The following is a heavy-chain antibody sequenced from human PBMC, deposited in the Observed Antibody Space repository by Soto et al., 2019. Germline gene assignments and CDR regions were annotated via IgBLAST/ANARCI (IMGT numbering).Heavy chain of an antibody. CDR1: GYKFTTFW. Sequence: GESLKISCKASGYKFTTFWLNWVRQTPGKGLEWLGRIDPTDSFTNYSPPFEGHVTISVDRSISTAYLQWNSLQASDTAIYYCARPASGGSRDAFDVWGQGTTVSVSS. CDR3: ARPASGGSRDAFDV. J-gene: IGHJ3*01. V-gene: IGHV5-10-1*01. CDR2: IDPTDSFT. D-gene: IGHD2-15*01.